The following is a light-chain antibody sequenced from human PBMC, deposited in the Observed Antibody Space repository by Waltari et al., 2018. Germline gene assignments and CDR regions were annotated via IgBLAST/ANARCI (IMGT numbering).Light chain of an antibody. J-gene: IGKJ4*01. Sequence: AIQLTQSPSSLSASVGDRVTITCRASQGISSALAWYQQKPGNAPKLLTYDASSLESGVPSRFSGSGSGTDFTLTISSLQPEDFATYYCQQFNNYPLTFGGGTKVEIK. CDR1: QGISSA. CDR3: QQFNNYPLT. V-gene: IGKV1D-13*01. CDR2: DAS.